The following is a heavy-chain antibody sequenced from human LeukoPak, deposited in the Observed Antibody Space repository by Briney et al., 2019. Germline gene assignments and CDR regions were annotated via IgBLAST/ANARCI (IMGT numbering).Heavy chain of an antibody. J-gene: IGHJ3*02. V-gene: IGHV3-53*01. D-gene: IGHD6-19*01. CDR3: ARGGISVAGTMEAFDI. Sequence: PGGSLRLSCAASGFTFSSYAMSWVRQAPGKGLEWVSVIYSGGSTYYADSVKGRFTISRDNSKNTLYLQMNSLRAEDTAVYYCARGGISVAGTMEAFDIWGQGTMVTVSS. CDR1: GFTFSSYA. CDR2: IYSGGST.